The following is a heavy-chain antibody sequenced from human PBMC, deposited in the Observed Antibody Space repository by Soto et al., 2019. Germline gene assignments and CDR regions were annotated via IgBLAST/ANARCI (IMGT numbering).Heavy chain of an antibody. D-gene: IGHD6-6*01. CDR2: INWNGVAM. V-gene: IGHV3-9*01. CDR3: AKDRYSSSSLDYYYYYGMDV. J-gene: IGHJ6*02. Sequence: EVQLVESGGGLVQPVRSLRLSCAASGFTFDDYTMHWVRQAPGKGLEWVSSINWNGVAMDYADSVRGRFTISRDNARNSLILQMSSLRPEDTALYYCAKDRYSSSSLDYYYYYGMDVWGQGTTVTVSS. CDR1: GFTFDDYT.